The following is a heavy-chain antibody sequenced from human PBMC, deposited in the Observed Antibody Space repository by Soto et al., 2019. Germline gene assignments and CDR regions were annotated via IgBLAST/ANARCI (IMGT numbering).Heavy chain of an antibody. CDR1: GYSFTRYG. V-gene: IGHV1-18*01. CDR2: ISGYNANT. Sequence: QVQLVQSGAEVKKPGASVKVSCKASGYSFTRYGISWVRQAPGQGLEWMGWISGYNANTNYPENLQGRVTMTTDTSTSTAYMYVRDQIPDHPAVCYCARRGGGPDYYYGRDVWRQGTTVTVAS. D-gene: IGHD3-16*01. J-gene: IGHJ6*02. CDR3: ARRGGGPDYYYGRDV.